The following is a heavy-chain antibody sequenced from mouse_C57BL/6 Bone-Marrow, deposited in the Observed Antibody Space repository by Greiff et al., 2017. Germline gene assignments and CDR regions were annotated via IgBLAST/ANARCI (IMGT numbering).Heavy chain of an antibody. CDR2: IWRGGST. Sequence: VQRVESGPGLVQPSQSLSITCTVSGFSLTSYGVHWVRQSPGKGLEWLGVIWRGGSTDYNAAFMSRLSTTKDNSKSQVFFKMNSLQADDTAIYYCAKNQGLRRGFAYWGQGTLVTVSA. J-gene: IGHJ3*01. V-gene: IGHV2-5*01. CDR1: GFSLTSYG. CDR3: AKNQGLRRGFAY. D-gene: IGHD2-4*01.